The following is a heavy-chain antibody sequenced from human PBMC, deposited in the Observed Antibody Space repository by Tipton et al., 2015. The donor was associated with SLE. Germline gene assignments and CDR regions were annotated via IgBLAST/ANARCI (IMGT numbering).Heavy chain of an antibody. CDR1: GFTFSSYS. Sequence: GSLRLSCAASGFTFSSYSMNWVRQAPGKGLEWVSSISSSSSYIYYADSVKGRFTISRDNAKNSLYLQMNSLRAEDTAVYYCARGGIRFLEWFHGAFDIWGQGTMVTVSS. V-gene: IGHV3-21*01. J-gene: IGHJ3*02. D-gene: IGHD3-3*01. CDR2: ISSSSSYI. CDR3: ARGGIRFLEWFHGAFDI.